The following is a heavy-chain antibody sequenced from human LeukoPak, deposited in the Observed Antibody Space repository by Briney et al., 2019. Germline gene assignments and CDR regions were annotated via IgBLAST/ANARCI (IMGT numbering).Heavy chain of an antibody. Sequence: PSETLSLTCTVSGGSISSGDYYWSWIRQHPEKGLEWIGYTFYSGSTYYNPSLKSRVTISVDRSKNQFSLKLSSVTAADTAVYYCARSCSSTSCSYAFDIWGQGTMVTVSS. CDR3: ARSCSSTSCSYAFDI. CDR2: TFYSGST. CDR1: GGSISSGDYY. J-gene: IGHJ3*02. V-gene: IGHV4-30-4*01. D-gene: IGHD2-2*01.